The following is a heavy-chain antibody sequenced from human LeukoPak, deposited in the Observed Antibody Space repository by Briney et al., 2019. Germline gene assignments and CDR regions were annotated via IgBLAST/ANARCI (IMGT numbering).Heavy chain of an antibody. V-gene: IGHV4-4*07. CDR3: ARNPSRNYGDYYFDY. Sequence: PSETLSLTCTVSGGSISSYYWSWIRQPAGKGLEWIGRIYTSGSTNYNPSLKSRVTMSVDTSKNQLSLKLSSVPAADTAVYYCARNPSRNYGDYYFDYWGQGTLVTVSS. CDR2: IYTSGST. CDR1: GGSISSYY. D-gene: IGHD4-17*01. J-gene: IGHJ4*02.